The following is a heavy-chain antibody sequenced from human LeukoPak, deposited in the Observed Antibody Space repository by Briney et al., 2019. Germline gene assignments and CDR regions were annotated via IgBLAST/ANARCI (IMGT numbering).Heavy chain of an antibody. Sequence: ASVKVSCKASGYTFTGYHMHWVRQAPGQGLEWMGRINPNSGDTSYAQKFQGRVTMTRDTPISTAYMELSRLRSDDTAVYYCARDYCSSTSCLFDYWGQGTLVTVSS. V-gene: IGHV1-2*06. D-gene: IGHD2-2*01. CDR2: INPNSGDT. CDR3: ARDYCSSTSCLFDY. J-gene: IGHJ4*02. CDR1: GYTFTGYH.